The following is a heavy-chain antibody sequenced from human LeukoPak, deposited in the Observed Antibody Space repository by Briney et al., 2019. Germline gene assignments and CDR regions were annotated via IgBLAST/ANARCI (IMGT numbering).Heavy chain of an antibody. J-gene: IGHJ4*02. Sequence: GRSLRLSCAASGFTFSNYGMHWVRQAPGKGLEWVAVIWYDGSNKFYADSVKGRFTISRGNSKNTLYLQMNSLRAEDTAVYYCARDAVYSSSWQYYWGQGTLVTVSS. CDR3: ARDAVYSSSWQYY. V-gene: IGHV3-33*08. CDR2: IWYDGSNK. D-gene: IGHD6-13*01. CDR1: GFTFSNYG.